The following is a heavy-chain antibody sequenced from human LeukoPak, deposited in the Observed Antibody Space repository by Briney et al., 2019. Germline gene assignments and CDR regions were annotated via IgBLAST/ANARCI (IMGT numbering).Heavy chain of an antibody. D-gene: IGHD3-22*01. V-gene: IGHV2-5*02. CDR1: GFSLSTSGVG. Sequence: SGPTLVNPTQTLTLTCTFSGFSLSTSGVGVGWIRQPPGKALEWLALMYWDDDKRYSPSLKSRLTITKETSKNQLVLTMTNMDPVDTATYYCAPSRDYYDSRGYYLGYAFDIWGQGTMVTVSS. CDR3: APSRDYYDSRGYYLGYAFDI. CDR2: MYWDDDK. J-gene: IGHJ3*02.